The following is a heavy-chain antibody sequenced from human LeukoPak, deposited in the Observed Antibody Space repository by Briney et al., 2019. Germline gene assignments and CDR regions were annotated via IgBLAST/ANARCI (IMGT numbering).Heavy chain of an antibody. CDR3: ARTRKRTIGAIDY. CDR2: IYPGDSDT. D-gene: IGHD1-26*01. Sequence: GESLQISCKGSGYSFTSYWIGWVRQMPGKGLEWMGIIYPGDSDTRYSPSFQGQVTISADKSISTAYLQWSSLKASGTAMYYCARTRKRTIGAIDYWGQGTLVTVSS. J-gene: IGHJ4*02. CDR1: GYSFTSYW. V-gene: IGHV5-51*01.